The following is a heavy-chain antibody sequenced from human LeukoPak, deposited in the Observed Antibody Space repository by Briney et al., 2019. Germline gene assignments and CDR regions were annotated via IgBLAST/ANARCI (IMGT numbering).Heavy chain of an antibody. V-gene: IGHV3-21*01. D-gene: IGHD6-19*01. CDR3: AKDPLAAVAAAVADY. CDR1: GFTFSSYS. Sequence: GGSLRLSCAASGFTFSSYSMNWVRQAPGKGLEWVSSISSSSSYIYYADSLKGRFTVSRDNAKNSLYLQMNSLRAEDTAVYYCAKDPLAAVAAAVADYWGQGTLVTVSS. CDR2: ISSSSSYI. J-gene: IGHJ4*02.